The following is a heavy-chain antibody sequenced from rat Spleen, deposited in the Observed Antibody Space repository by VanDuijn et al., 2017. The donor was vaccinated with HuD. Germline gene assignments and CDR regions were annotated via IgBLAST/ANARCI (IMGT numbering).Heavy chain of an antibody. J-gene: IGHJ4*01. Sequence: EVQLVESGGGLVQPGRSMKLSCAASGFTFSDYYMAWVRQAPKKGLEWVASISYDGSNTYYRDSVKGGFTISRDNAKSTLYLQMDSLGSEDTATYFCARHNSGYGVMDAWGQGASVTVSS. D-gene: IGHD4-3*01. CDR2: ISYDGSNT. CDR3: ARHNSGYGVMDA. CDR1: GFTFSDYY. V-gene: IGHV5-7*01.